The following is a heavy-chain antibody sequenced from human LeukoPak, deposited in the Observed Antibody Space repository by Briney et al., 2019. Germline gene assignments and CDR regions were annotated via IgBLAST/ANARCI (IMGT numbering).Heavy chain of an antibody. V-gene: IGHV3-21*01. CDR2: ISSGSSYI. Sequence: GGSLRLSCEASGFTFNTYSMNWARQAPGKGLEWVSSISSGSSYIYYADSVKGRFTISRDNSKNTLYLQMNSLRAEDTAVYYCASGLAAAFYYYYMDVWGKGTTVTISS. CDR3: ASGLAAAFYYYYMDV. J-gene: IGHJ6*03. CDR1: GFTFNTYS. D-gene: IGHD6-13*01.